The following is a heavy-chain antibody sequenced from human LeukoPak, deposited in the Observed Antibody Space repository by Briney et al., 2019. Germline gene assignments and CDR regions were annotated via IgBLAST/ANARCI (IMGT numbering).Heavy chain of an antibody. CDR2: ITSSSSYI. V-gene: IGHV3-21*01. D-gene: IGHD4-17*01. CDR3: AKTYGHFDD. CDR1: VFPYTGYT. J-gene: IGHJ4*02. Sequence: HSRVESVFPYTGYTVNCVDQAAGRGLERVSSITSSSSYIYYADSVKGRFTISRDNAKNSLYLQMTSLRVEDTAVYYCAKTYGHFDDWGQGTLVTVSS.